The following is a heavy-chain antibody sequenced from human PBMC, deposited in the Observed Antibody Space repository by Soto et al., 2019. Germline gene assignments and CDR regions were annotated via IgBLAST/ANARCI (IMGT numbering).Heavy chain of an antibody. J-gene: IGHJ3*02. CDR3: ARPTMIVVVKDAFDI. V-gene: IGHV3-21*01. CDR1: GFTFSGSI. D-gene: IGHD3-22*01. CDR2: ISSSSSYI. Sequence: GGCLRLSCAASGFTFSGSIMNWVGQAPGKGLEWVSSISSSSSYIYYADSVKGRFTISRDNAKNSRYLQMNSLRAEDTAVYYCARPTMIVVVKDAFDIWGQGTMVTVSS.